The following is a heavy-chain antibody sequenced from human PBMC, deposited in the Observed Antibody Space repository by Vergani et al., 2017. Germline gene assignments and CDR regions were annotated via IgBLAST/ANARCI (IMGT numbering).Heavy chain of an antibody. CDR2: IGTAGDT. D-gene: IGHD3-9*01. CDR3: AKGRTGVGILTGYYSYYGMDV. J-gene: IGHJ6*02. Sequence: EVQLVESGGGLVQPGGSLRLSCAASGFTFSSYDMHWVRQATGKGLEWVSAIGTAGDTYYPGSVKGRFTISRENAKNSLYLQMNSLRAEDTAVYYCAKGRTGVGILTGYYSYYGMDVWGQGTTVTVSS. CDR1: GFTFSSYD. V-gene: IGHV3-13*01.